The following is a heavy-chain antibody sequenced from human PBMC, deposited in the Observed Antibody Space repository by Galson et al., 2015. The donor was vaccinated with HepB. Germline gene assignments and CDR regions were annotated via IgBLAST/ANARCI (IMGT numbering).Heavy chain of an antibody. Sequence: SLRLSCAASGFTFSNFHMNWVRQAPGKGLEWVSSISTSSTFISYADSVKGRFTISRDNAKDSMSLQMNSLRAEDTAVYYCARGHIAVAGFDYWGQGTLVTVSS. V-gene: IGHV3-21*01. J-gene: IGHJ4*02. CDR1: GFTFSNFH. CDR3: ARGHIAVAGFDY. CDR2: ISTSSTFI. D-gene: IGHD6-19*01.